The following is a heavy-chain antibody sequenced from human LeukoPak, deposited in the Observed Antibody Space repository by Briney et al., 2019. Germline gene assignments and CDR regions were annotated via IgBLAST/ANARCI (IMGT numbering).Heavy chain of an antibody. CDR2: ISGSGGST. V-gene: IGHV3-23*01. D-gene: IGHD3-22*01. CDR3: AKGYSSGYYYSQTFDY. J-gene: IGHJ4*02. Sequence: GGSLRLSSAASGFTFSSYAMSWVRQAPGKGLEWVSAISGSGGSTYYADSVKGRFTISRDNSKNTLYLQMNSLRAEDTAVYYCAKGYSSGYYYSQTFDYWGQGTLVTVSS. CDR1: GFTFSSYA.